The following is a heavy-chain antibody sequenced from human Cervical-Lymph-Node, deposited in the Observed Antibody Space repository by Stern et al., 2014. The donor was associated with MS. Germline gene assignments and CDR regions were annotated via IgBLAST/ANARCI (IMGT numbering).Heavy chain of an antibody. D-gene: IGHD6-19*01. V-gene: IGHV5-51*01. CDR1: GFSFTTHW. CDR3: ARSDSGLIDY. Sequence: VQLVQSGAEVQKPGESLKISCETSGFSFTTHWIGWVRQMPGKGLAWMGVIYPGDSDTSYSPSFQGRVPISADKSISTAYLQWSSLKASDTAMYYCARSDSGLIDYWGQGTLVTVSS. J-gene: IGHJ4*02. CDR2: IYPGDSDT.